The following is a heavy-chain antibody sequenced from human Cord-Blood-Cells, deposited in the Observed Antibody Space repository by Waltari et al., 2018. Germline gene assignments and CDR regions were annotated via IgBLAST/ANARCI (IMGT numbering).Heavy chain of an antibody. Sequence: QVQLVQSGAEVKKPGASVQVSCKASGYTFTGYYMHWVRQAAGQGLEWMGWINPNSGGTNYAQKFQGRVTMTRDTSISTAYMELSRLRSDDTAVYYCARGLGDFWSGYYFDYWGQGTLVTVSS. V-gene: IGHV1-2*02. CDR3: ARGLGDFWSGYYFDY. CDR2: INPNSGGT. CDR1: GYTFTGYY. D-gene: IGHD3-3*01. J-gene: IGHJ4*02.